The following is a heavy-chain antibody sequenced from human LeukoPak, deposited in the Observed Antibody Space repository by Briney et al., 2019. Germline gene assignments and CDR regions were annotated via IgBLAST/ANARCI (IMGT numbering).Heavy chain of an antibody. Sequence: ASVNVSCTGSGYTFTIYGISWVRQAPGQGLEWMGWISAYNGNTNFAQKLQGRVTMTTDTSTSTAYMELRSLRSDDTAVYYCAREGTARNYGMDVWGQGTTVTVSS. CDR1: GYTFTIYG. CDR2: ISAYNGNT. CDR3: AREGTARNYGMDV. V-gene: IGHV1-18*04. J-gene: IGHJ6*02. D-gene: IGHD2-21*02.